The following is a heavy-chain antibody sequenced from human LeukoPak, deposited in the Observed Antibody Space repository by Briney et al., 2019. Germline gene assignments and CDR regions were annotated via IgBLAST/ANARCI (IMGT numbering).Heavy chain of an antibody. D-gene: IGHD3-3*01. CDR2: ISYDANIGSNK. CDR3: ARDGGYDFWSGYYQDY. CDR1: GFTFSSYA. V-gene: IGHV3-30-3*01. J-gene: IGHJ4*02. Sequence: GGSLRLSCAASGFTFSSYAMHWVRQAPGKGLEWVALISYDANIGSNKYYADSVKGRFTISRDNSKNTLYLQMNSLRAEDTAVYYCARDGGYDFWSGYYQDYWGQGTLVTVSS.